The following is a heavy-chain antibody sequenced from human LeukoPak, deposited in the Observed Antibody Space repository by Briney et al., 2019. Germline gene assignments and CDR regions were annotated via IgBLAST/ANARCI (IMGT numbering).Heavy chain of an antibody. J-gene: IGHJ5*02. CDR1: GFTFSRFW. CDR3: ARRGTDYCTPSSCHPNWFAP. Sequence: GGSLRLSCAASGFTFSRFWMSWVRQAPGKGLEWVANIKQDGSEKYYVDSVKGRFTISRDNAKNSLYLQMNSLRAEDTAVYFCARRGTDYCTPSSCHPNWFAPWGQGTQVTVSS. D-gene: IGHD4-11*01. CDR2: IKQDGSEK. V-gene: IGHV3-7*05.